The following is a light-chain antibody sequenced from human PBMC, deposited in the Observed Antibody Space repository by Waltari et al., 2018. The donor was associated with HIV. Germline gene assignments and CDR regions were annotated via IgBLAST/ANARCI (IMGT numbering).Light chain of an antibody. Sequence: QAVVTQELSLTVSPGGTVTLPCGSSTGPVTCVHHPSWFQQKSGQAPRTLIYDTNNKHSSTPARFSGSLLGGKAALTLSGAQPEDEADYFCLLSYAGARPVVFGGGTKLTV. V-gene: IGLV7-46*01. J-gene: IGLJ2*01. CDR3: LLSYAGARPVV. CDR1: TGPVTCVHH. CDR2: DTN.